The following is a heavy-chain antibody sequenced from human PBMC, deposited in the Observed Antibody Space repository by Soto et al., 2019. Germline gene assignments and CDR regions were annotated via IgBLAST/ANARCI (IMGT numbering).Heavy chain of an antibody. CDR3: AKFGMATTKRSPPYYIDY. CDR1: GFTFSSYA. CDR2: ISGSGGST. V-gene: IGHV3-23*01. D-gene: IGHD1-1*01. J-gene: IGHJ4*02. Sequence: GGSLRLSCAASGFTFSSYAMSWVRQAPGKGLEWVSAISGSGGSTYYADSVKSRFTISRDNSKNTLYLQVNSLRAEDTAVYYCAKFGMATTKRSPPYYIDYWGQGALVTVSS.